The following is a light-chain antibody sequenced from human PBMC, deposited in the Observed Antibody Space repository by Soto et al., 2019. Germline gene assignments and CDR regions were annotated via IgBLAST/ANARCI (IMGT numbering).Light chain of an antibody. Sequence: DIQMTQSPSSLSASVGDRVTITCRASQSISSYLNWYQQKPGKAPKLLIYAASSLQSGVPSRFSGSGSGTDFTLTISSLQPESFATYYCQQSYSTPPTFGRGTKVYIK. CDR2: AAS. CDR3: QQSYSTPPT. J-gene: IGKJ3*01. V-gene: IGKV1-39*01. CDR1: QSISSY.